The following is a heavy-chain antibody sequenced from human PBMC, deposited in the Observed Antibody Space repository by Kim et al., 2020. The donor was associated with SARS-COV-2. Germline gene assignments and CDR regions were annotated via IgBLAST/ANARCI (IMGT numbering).Heavy chain of an antibody. CDR1: GGAVSSYF. V-gene: IGHV4-59*08. D-gene: IGHD3-22*01. J-gene: IGHJ3*02. CDR2: THHSGDT. CDR3: ARHWDYDTSLDSFDI. Sequence: SETLSLTCTVSGGAVSSYFWSWIRHFPGKGLEWIGFTHHSGDTNLNPSLNSRLSLSVDTPNNLVSLKLTSVTAADTAVYYCARHWDYDTSLDSFDIWGQG.